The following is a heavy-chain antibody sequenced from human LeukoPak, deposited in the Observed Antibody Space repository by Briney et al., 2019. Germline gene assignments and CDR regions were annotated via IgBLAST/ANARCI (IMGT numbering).Heavy chain of an antibody. D-gene: IGHD6-13*01. Sequence: PGGSLRLSCAASGFTFSSYGMSWVRQAPGKGLECVSIISASGDATKYADSVEGRFTISRDNSRNSLYLQMNSLKPEDTAVYYCARVAEAAAFDSWGQGTLVTVSS. CDR2: ISASGDAT. V-gene: IGHV3-23*01. J-gene: IGHJ4*02. CDR3: ARVAEAAAFDS. CDR1: GFTFSSYG.